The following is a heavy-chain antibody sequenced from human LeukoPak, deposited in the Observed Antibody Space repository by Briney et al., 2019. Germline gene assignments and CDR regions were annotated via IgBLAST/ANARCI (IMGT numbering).Heavy chain of an antibody. D-gene: IGHD1-26*01. CDR3: ARDRGSYDGLTTEDWFDP. CDR1: DGSTTGYY. J-gene: IGHJ5*02. V-gene: IGHV4-4*07. Sequence: PSETLSLTCSVSDGSTTGYYWSWIRQPAGKGLEWIGRIYTSGSTNYNPSRKSRVTMSVDTSKNQFSLKLSSVTAADTAVYYCARDRGSYDGLTTEDWFDPWGQGTLVTVSS. CDR2: IYTSGST.